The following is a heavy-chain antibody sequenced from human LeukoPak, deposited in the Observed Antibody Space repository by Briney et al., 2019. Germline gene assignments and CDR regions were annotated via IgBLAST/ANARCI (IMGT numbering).Heavy chain of an antibody. J-gene: IGHJ4*02. CDR3: ATNTGTVFDY. Sequence: PSETLSLTCTVSGDFITAYYWSWIRQPPGKGLEWIGYVYYSGSTEYNPSLRSRVTISLEMSKHQFTLNLSSVTAADTAVYYCATNTGTVFDYWGQGALVTVSS. CDR1: GDFITAYY. CDR2: VYYSGST. V-gene: IGHV4-59*01. D-gene: IGHD7-27*01.